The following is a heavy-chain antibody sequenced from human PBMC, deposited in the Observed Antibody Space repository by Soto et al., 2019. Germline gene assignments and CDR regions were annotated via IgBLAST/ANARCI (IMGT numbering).Heavy chain of an antibody. CDR2: TYYRSKWYN. V-gene: IGHV6-1*01. CDR3: AREAELERPVGYYYYYYMDV. D-gene: IGHD1-1*01. CDR1: GDSVSSNSAA. Sequence: KQSQTLSLTCAISGDSVSSNSAAWNWIRQSPSRGLEWLGRTYYRSKWYNDYAVSVKSRITINPDTSKNQFSLQLNSVTPEDTAVYYCAREAELERPVGYYYYYYMDVWGKGTTVTVSS. J-gene: IGHJ6*03.